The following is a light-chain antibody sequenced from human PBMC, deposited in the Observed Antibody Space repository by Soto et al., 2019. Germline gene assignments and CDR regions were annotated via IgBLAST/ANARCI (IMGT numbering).Light chain of an antibody. Sequence: EVVLTQSPATLSLSPGEGATLSCRVGQSISSSYLSWYQQRPGQAPRLLIYGASTRATGIPARFSGSGRGSGTDFTLTISSLQPEDFAVYYCQQDYNLPITFGQGTRLEIK. CDR1: QSISSSY. CDR2: GAS. J-gene: IGKJ5*01. V-gene: IGKV3D-7*01. CDR3: QQDYNLPIT.